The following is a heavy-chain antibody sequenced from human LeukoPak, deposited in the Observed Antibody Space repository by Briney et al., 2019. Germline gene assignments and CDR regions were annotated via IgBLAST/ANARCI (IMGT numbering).Heavy chain of an antibody. D-gene: IGHD2-15*01. CDR2: IWYDGSNK. J-gene: IGHJ6*02. Sequence: GGSLRLSCAASGFTFSTYGMNWVRQAPGKGLEWVAVIWYDGSNKYYADSVKGRLTISRDNSKNTLYLQMNSLRVEDTAVYYCARVGCTGGSCKPYYYYGMDVWGQGTTVTVSS. CDR1: GFTFSTYG. V-gene: IGHV3-33*01. CDR3: ARVGCTGGSCKPYYYYGMDV.